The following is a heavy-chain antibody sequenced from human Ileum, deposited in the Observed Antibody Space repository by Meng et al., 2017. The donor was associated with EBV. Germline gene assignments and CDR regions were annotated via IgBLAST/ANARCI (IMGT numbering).Heavy chain of an antibody. CDR1: GLTLSDHY. D-gene: IGHD1-26*01. Sequence: VQLVEAGGGVGRPGGSLRITLVASGLTLSDHYMSWIRQAPGKGLEWVSYITSSGGIIYYADSVKGRFTISRDNAKKSLYLQMNSLRAEDTAVYYCASARGSWFDPWGQGTLVTVSS. V-gene: IGHV3-11*01. CDR2: ITSSGGII. CDR3: ASARGSWFDP. J-gene: IGHJ5*02.